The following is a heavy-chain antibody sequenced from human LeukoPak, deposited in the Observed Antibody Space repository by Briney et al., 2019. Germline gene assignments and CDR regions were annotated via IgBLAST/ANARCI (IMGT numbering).Heavy chain of an antibody. D-gene: IGHD1-1*01. CDR3: AEWNSVHWYFDL. CDR1: GFTFSSYA. V-gene: IGHV3-23*01. CDR2: ISGSGGST. J-gene: IGHJ2*01. Sequence: PGGSLRLSCAASGFTFSSYAMSWVRQVPGKGLEWVSSISGSGGSTYYADSVKGRFTISRDNSKNTLYLQMNSLRAEDTALYYCAEWNSVHWYFDLWGRGTLVTVSS.